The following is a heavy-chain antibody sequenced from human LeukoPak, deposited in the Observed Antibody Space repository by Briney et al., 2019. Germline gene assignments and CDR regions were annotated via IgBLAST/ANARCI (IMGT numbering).Heavy chain of an antibody. D-gene: IGHD3-16*01. Sequence: ASVKVSCKASGYTFTRYYMYWVGQAPGQGLEWMGIINPSGGSASYAQKFQGRVTMTRDTSTSTVYMELSSLRSDDTAVYYSARYNDYVDYWGQGTLVTVSS. CDR3: ARYNDYVDY. J-gene: IGHJ4*02. V-gene: IGHV1-46*01. CDR1: GYTFTRYY. CDR2: INPSGGSA.